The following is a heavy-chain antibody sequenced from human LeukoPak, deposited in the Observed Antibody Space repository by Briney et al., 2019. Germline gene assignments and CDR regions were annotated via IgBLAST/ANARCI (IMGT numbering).Heavy chain of an antibody. Sequence: SETLSLTCIVSNYSINSGHYWGWIRQPPGKGLEWIGSIYHTGFTYSNPSLKSRVTMSVDTSKNQFSLKLSSVTAADTAVYYCAREDSSGYYSNFDYWGQGTLVTVSS. CDR3: AREDSSGYYSNFDY. D-gene: IGHD3-22*01. CDR1: NYSINSGHY. CDR2: IYHTGFT. J-gene: IGHJ4*02. V-gene: IGHV4-38-2*02.